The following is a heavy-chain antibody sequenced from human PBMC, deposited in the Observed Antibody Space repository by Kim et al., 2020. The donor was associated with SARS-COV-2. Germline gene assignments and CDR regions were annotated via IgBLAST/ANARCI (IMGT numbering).Heavy chain of an antibody. D-gene: IGHD6-13*01. Sequence: ADSMKGRFTNSRDNSKNTLDLQMNSLRAEDTAVYYCARGSRMAAAGNIDYWGQGTLVTVSS. CDR3: ARGSRMAAAGNIDY. J-gene: IGHJ4*02. V-gene: IGHV3-30*07.